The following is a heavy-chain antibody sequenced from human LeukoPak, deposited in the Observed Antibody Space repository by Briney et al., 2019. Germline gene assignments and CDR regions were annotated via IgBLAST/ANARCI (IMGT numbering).Heavy chain of an antibody. CDR3: AKELQHTGGYNWFDP. V-gene: IGHV3-30*02. CDR1: GFTFSSYG. D-gene: IGHD4-11*01. CDR2: IRYDGGNN. Sequence: PWGSLRLSGAASGFTFSSYGMHGVRQAPRRELEGVACIRYDGGNNYYDHSVKGRFTISSDNSKNTFYLQMNSLIAEDTAVYYFAKELQHTGGYNWFDPWGQGTLVTVSS. J-gene: IGHJ5*02.